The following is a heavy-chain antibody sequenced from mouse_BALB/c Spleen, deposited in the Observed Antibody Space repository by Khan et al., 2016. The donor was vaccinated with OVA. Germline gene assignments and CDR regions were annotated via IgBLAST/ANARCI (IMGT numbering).Heavy chain of an antibody. D-gene: IGHD2-14*01. Sequence: EVQLVESGPDLVKPGASVKMSCKASGYSFTGYYMNWVKQSHGKSLECIGRVNPNTGNTNYNQKFRGKAILIVDTSSSTAYMELRSLPSEDSAVYYCARGYDFFAYWGQGTLVTVSA. CDR1: GYSFTGYY. V-gene: IGHV1-26*01. CDR3: ARGYDFFAY. J-gene: IGHJ3*01. CDR2: VNPNTGNT.